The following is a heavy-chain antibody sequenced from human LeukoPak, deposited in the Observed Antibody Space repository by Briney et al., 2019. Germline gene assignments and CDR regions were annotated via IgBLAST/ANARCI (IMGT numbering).Heavy chain of an antibody. CDR3: ARGPTGPSVYSSSWYY. D-gene: IGHD6-13*01. CDR1: GYTFTGYY. CDR2: INPNSGGT. V-gene: IGHV1-2*04. Sequence: EASVKVSCKASGYTFTGYYIHWVRQAPGQGLEWMGWINPNSGGTNYAQKFQGWVTMARDTSISTAYMELSRLRSDDTAVYYCARGPTGPSVYSSSWYYWGQGTLVTVSS. J-gene: IGHJ4*02.